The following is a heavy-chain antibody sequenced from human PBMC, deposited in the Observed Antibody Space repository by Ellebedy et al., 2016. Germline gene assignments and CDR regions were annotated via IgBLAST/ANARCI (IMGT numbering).Heavy chain of an antibody. V-gene: IGHV3-53*01. D-gene: IGHD2-2*01. Sequence: GGSLRLXXAASGFIVSSRYMTWVRQAPGKGLEWVSVIYSGGSTYYAGSVKGRFTISRDNSKNTLYLQMNSLRAEDTAVYYCAREQLDCSIFSCYFEGDGGYGMDVWGQGTTVTVSS. J-gene: IGHJ6*02. CDR2: IYSGGST. CDR1: GFIVSSRY. CDR3: AREQLDCSIFSCYFEGDGGYGMDV.